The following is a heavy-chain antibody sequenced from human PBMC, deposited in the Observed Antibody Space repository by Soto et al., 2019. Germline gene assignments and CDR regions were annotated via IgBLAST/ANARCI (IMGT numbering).Heavy chain of an antibody. CDR1: SGSIGSSNW. CDR3: ARASGAQSMDV. D-gene: IGHD6-19*01. J-gene: IGHJ6*03. CDR2: VYHTGST. V-gene: IGHV4-4*02. Sequence: SETLPLTCADSSGSIGSSNWWIWVRQPPGKGLEWIGEVYHTGSTNYHPSLKSRVTILVDKSKNQFSLKLSSVTAADTAMYYCARASGAQSMDVWGKGTTVTVYS.